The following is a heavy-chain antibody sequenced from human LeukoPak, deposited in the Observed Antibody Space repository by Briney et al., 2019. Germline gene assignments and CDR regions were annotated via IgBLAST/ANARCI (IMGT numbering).Heavy chain of an antibody. J-gene: IGHJ6*02. CDR1: GGSISSYY. D-gene: IGHD7-27*01. V-gene: IGHV4-59*01. Sequence: SETLSLTCTVSGGSISSYYWSWIRQPPGKGLEWTGYIYYSGSTNYNPSLKSRVTISVDTSKNQFSLKLSSVTAADTAVYYCARDRILTGDNYYYYGMDVWGQGTTVTVSS. CDR2: IYYSGST. CDR3: ARDRILTGDNYYYYGMDV.